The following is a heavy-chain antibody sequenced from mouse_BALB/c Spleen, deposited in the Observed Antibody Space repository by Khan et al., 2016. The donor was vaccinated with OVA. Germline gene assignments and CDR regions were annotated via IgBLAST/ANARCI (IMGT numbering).Heavy chain of an antibody. D-gene: IGHD1-2*01. V-gene: IGHV3-1*02. CDR2: IIYSGST. J-gene: IGHJ2*01. CDR1: GYSITSGYG. Sequence: VQLKESGPGLVKPSQSLSLTCTVTGYSITSGYGWNWLRPFPGNQLEWMGYIIYSGSTNYNPSLKSRISITRDTSKNQFFLQLNSVTTEDTATYYCARTARIKYWGQGTTLTVSS. CDR3: ARTARIKY.